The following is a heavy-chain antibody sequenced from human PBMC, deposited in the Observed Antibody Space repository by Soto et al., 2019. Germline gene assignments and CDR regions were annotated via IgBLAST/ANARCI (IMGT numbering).Heavy chain of an antibody. J-gene: IGHJ4*02. CDR1: GFTFSSYG. D-gene: IGHD3-10*01. CDR3: AVGRGSYYFDY. CDR2: ISYDGNNK. Sequence: QVHLVESGGGVDQPGRSLRLSCAASGFTFSSYGMHWVRQAPGKGLEWVAVISYDGNNKYYADSVEGRFTISRDNYKNTLYQQMNSLRPEDTAVYYCAVGRGSYYFDYWSQGTLVTVSS. V-gene: IGHV3-30*03.